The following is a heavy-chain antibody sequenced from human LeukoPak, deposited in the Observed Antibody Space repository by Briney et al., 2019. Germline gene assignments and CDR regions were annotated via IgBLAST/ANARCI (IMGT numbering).Heavy chain of an antibody. CDR2: INPSGGST. CDR1: GYTLTSYY. J-gene: IGHJ4*02. CDR3: ARDAVAGTRLYY. Sequence: GASVKVSCKASGYTLTSYYMHWVRQAPGQGLEWMGIINPSGGSTSYAQKFQGRVTMTRDTSTSTVYMELSSLRSEDTAVYYCARDAVAGTRLYYWGQGTLVTVSS. V-gene: IGHV1-46*01. D-gene: IGHD6-19*01.